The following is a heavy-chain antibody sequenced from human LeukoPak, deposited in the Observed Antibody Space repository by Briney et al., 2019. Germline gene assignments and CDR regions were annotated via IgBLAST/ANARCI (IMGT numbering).Heavy chain of an antibody. Sequence: SETLSLTCTVSGGSISSSSYYWGWIRQPPGKGLEWIGSIYYSGSTYYNPSLKSRVTISVDTSKNQFSLKLSSATAADTAVYYCARGRRSIAVAKNWFDPWGQGTLVTVSS. CDR1: GGSISSSSYY. D-gene: IGHD6-19*01. CDR2: IYYSGST. J-gene: IGHJ5*02. V-gene: IGHV4-39*07. CDR3: ARGRRSIAVAKNWFDP.